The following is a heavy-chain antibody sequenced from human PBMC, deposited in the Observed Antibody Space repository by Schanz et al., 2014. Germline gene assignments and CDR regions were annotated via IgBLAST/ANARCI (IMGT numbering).Heavy chain of an antibody. V-gene: IGHV1-2*06. D-gene: IGHD2-2*01. J-gene: IGHJ4*02. CDR2: ISPNSGDT. CDR3: ARVEGPGATWGVDF. CDR1: GRTFIVYH. Sequence: QVQLVQSGAEVKKPGASMKVSCKASGRTFIVYHVLHWVRQAPGQGLEWMGRISPNSGDTHSAQKFQGRVTMTWDSSISTANMELSRLRSDDTAVYYCARVEGPGATWGVDFWGQGSLVTVSS.